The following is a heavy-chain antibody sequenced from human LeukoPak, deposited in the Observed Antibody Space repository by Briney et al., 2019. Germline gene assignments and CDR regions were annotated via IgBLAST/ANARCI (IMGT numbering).Heavy chain of an antibody. CDR1: GFTFSNKW. CDR3: ATDVLNGYFEN. Sequence: GGSLRLSCVVSGFTFSNKWMTWIRQTPGKGLEFLTNINQDGSQTNYADSVRGRFAISRDNAENSLYLQMSNLRAEDTAVYYCATDVLNGYFENWGQGTLVTVSS. CDR2: INQDGSQT. J-gene: IGHJ1*01. D-gene: IGHD2-8*01. V-gene: IGHV3-7*01.